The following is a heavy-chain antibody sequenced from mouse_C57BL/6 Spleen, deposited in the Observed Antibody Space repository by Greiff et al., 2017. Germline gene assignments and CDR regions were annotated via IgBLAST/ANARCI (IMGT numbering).Heavy chain of an antibody. J-gene: IGHJ3*01. D-gene: IGHD1-1*01. V-gene: IGHV1-20*01. Sequence: VQLQQSGPELVKPGDSVKISCKASGYSFTGYFMNWVMQSHGKSLEWIGRINPYNGDTFYNQKFKGKATLTVDKSSSTAHMELRSLTSEDSAVYYCAREEGHYDGSTQFAYWGQGTLVTVSA. CDR3: AREEGHYDGSTQFAY. CDR1: GYSFTGYF. CDR2: INPYNGDT.